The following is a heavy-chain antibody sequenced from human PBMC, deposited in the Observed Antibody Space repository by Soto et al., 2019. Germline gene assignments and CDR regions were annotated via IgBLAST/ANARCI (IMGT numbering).Heavy chain of an antibody. CDR2: IRNKADSHTT. J-gene: IGHJ4*02. D-gene: IGHD3-22*01. Sequence: GGSLRLSCAASGFTFSDHYMDWVRQGPGMGLEWLGRIRNKADSHTTEYAASVKGRFTISRDDSRNSLYLQMNSLKTEDTAVYYCTTDPVTMIVVVPSSGWGQGTLVTVSS. CDR1: GFTFSDHY. CDR3: TTDPVTMIVVVPSSG. V-gene: IGHV3-72*01.